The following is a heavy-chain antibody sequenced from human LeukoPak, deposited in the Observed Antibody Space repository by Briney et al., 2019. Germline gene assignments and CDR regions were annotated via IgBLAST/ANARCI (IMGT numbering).Heavy chain of an antibody. Sequence: ASVKVSCKASGYTFTGYYMHWVRQAPGQGLEWMGWINPNSGGTNYAQKFQGWVTMTRDTSISTAYMELSRLRSDDTAVYYCARADSSGWYPLLGYWGQGTLVTVSS. CDR3: ARADSSGWYPLLGY. V-gene: IGHV1-2*04. CDR2: INPNSGGT. J-gene: IGHJ4*02. D-gene: IGHD6-19*01. CDR1: GYTFTGYY.